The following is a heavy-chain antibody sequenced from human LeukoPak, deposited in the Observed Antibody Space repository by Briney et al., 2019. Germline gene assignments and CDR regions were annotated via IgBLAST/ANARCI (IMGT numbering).Heavy chain of an antibody. D-gene: IGHD5-24*01. CDR2: IYYSGST. V-gene: IGHV4-59*01. J-gene: IGHJ5*02. Sequence: ASETLSLTCTVPGGSISSYYWSWIRQPPGKGLEWIGYIYYSGSTNYNPSLKSRATISVDTSKNQFSLKLSSVTAADTAVYYCARESGDGYNTAWGQGTLVTVSS. CDR3: ARESGDGYNTA. CDR1: GGSISSYY.